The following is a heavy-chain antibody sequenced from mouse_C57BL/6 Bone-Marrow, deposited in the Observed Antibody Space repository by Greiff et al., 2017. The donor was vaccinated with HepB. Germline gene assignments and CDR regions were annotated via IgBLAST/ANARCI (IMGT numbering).Heavy chain of an antibody. V-gene: IGHV1-69*01. D-gene: IGHD1-1*01. Sequence: QVQLQQPGAELVMPGASVKLSCKASGNTFTSYWMHWVKQRPGQGLEWIGEIDPSDSYTNYNQKFKGKSTLTVDKSSSTAYMQLSSLTSEDSAVYYCARAALPTVVAPYAMDYWGQGTSVTVSS. CDR3: ARAALPTVVAPYAMDY. CDR1: GNTFTSYW. J-gene: IGHJ4*01. CDR2: IDPSDSYT.